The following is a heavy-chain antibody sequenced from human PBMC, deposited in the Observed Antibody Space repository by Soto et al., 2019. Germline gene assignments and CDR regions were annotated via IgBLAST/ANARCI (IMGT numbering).Heavy chain of an antibody. CDR2: ISAYNGNT. CDR1: GYTFTSYG. Sequence: QVQLVQSGAEVKKPGASVKVSCKASGYTFTSYGISWVRQAPGQGLEWMGWISAYNGNTNYAQKLQGRVTMTTDTAPSTAYLELRSRRSDDTAVSYCAREDPPSFTCGQATLVTVSS. CDR3: AREDPPSFT. V-gene: IGHV1-18*01. J-gene: IGHJ5*02. D-gene: IGHD2-2*01.